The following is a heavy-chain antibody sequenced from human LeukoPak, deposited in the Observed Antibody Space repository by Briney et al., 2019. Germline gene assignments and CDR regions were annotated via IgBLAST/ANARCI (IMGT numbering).Heavy chain of an antibody. V-gene: IGHV4-39*01. Sequence: PSETLSLTCTVSGGSISSSSYYWGWIRQPPGKGLEWIGSIYYSGSTYYNPSLKSRVTISVDTSKNQFSLNLSSVTAADTAVYYCARRPSNYYDSNDFYWDNWFDPWGQGILVTVSS. J-gene: IGHJ5*02. D-gene: IGHD3-22*01. CDR1: GGSISSSSYY. CDR3: ARRPSNYYDSNDFYWDNWFDP. CDR2: IYYSGST.